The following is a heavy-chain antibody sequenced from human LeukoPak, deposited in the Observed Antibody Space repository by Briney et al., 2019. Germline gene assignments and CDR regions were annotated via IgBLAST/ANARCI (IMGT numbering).Heavy chain of an antibody. Sequence: ASVKVSCKASGGTFSSYTISWVRQAPGQGLEWMGRIIPILGIANYAQKMQGRVTITADTSTSTAYMELSSLRSGDTAVYYCAREQVAGRRSFDYWGQGTLVTVSS. J-gene: IGHJ4*02. CDR2: IIPILGIA. V-gene: IGHV1-69*04. D-gene: IGHD6-6*01. CDR3: AREQVAGRRSFDY. CDR1: GGTFSSYT.